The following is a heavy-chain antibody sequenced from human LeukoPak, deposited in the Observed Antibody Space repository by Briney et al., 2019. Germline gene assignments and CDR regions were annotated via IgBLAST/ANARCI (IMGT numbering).Heavy chain of an antibody. CDR1: EFAFTEYD. V-gene: IGHV3-13*01. Sequence: RGSLRLSCAASEFAFTEYDMHWVRQATGGGLEWVSSIGKAGDTYYADSVKGRFTISRENANNHFYLQMNSLRAGDTAVYFCASLGDSIYWGQGTLVTVSS. CDR3: ASLGDSIY. CDR2: IGKAGDT. J-gene: IGHJ4*02. D-gene: IGHD1-26*01.